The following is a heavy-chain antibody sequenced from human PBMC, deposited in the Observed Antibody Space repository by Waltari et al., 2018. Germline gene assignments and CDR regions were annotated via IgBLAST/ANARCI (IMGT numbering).Heavy chain of an antibody. CDR1: GGSISRGSYA. CDR2: IYTSGST. Sequence: QVQLQESGPGLVKPSQTLSPTCTVSGGSISRGSYAGSWIRQPAGKGMGWMGRIYTSGSTNYNPSLKSRVTISVDTSKNQFSLKLSSVTAADTAVYYCARNSVVRGVIITYPHYYYMDVWGKGTTVTVSS. V-gene: IGHV4-61*02. D-gene: IGHD3-10*01. J-gene: IGHJ6*03. CDR3: ARNSVVRGVIITYPHYYYMDV.